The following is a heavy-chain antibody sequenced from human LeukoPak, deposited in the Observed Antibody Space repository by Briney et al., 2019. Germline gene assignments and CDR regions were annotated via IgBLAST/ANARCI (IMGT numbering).Heavy chain of an antibody. J-gene: IGHJ4*02. CDR3: AREMGTRTLDKVMVLFDH. V-gene: IGHV1-2*02. Sequence: ASVKVCCKASGYTFTGYYIHWVRQAPGQGLEWMGWINPKSGGTNYAQKFQGRVTMTRDTSISTAYMELSRPRSDDTAVYYCAREMGTRTLDKVMVLFDHWGQGTLVTVSS. CDR1: GYTFTGYY. CDR2: INPKSGGT. D-gene: IGHD5-18*01.